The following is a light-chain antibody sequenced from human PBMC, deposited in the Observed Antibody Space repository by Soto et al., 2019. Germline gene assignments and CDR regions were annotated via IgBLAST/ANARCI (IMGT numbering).Light chain of an antibody. CDR2: WAS. CDR1: QSVLYSPNNKNY. Sequence: DIVMTQSPDSLAVSLGERATINCKSSQSVLYSPNNKNYLAWYQKKPGQPPKLLIYWASNRESGVPDRFSGSRSAKDLTPTIRSLQAEDVATYSCHQYDDTPRTFGQGTKVEIK. CDR3: HQYDDTPRT. J-gene: IGKJ1*01. V-gene: IGKV4-1*01.